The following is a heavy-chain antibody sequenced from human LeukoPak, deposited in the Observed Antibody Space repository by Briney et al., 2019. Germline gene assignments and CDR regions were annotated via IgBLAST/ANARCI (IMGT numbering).Heavy chain of an antibody. CDR3: ARDRGRSIAAAPNWFDP. CDR2: IYHSGST. D-gene: IGHD6-13*01. CDR1: GDSISSSNYY. V-gene: IGHV4-39*07. Sequence: SETLSLTCTVSGDSISSSNYYWGWIRQPPGKGLEWIGSIYHSGSTYYNPSLKSRVTISVDTSKNQFSLKLSSVTAADTAVYYCARDRGRSIAAAPNWFDPWGQGTLVTVSS. J-gene: IGHJ5*02.